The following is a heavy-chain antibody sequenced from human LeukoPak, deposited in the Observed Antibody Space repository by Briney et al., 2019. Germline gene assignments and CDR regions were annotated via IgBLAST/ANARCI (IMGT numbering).Heavy chain of an antibody. CDR1: GFTFSSYA. D-gene: IGHD2-15*01. V-gene: IGHV3-30-3*01. Sequence: PGGSLRLSCAASGFTFSSYAMHWVRQAPGKGLEWVAVISYDGSNTYYADSVKGRFTISRDNSKNTLYLQMNSLRAEDTAVYYCARVVVVAATLDYWGQGTLVTVSS. J-gene: IGHJ4*02. CDR3: ARVVVVAATLDY. CDR2: ISYDGSNT.